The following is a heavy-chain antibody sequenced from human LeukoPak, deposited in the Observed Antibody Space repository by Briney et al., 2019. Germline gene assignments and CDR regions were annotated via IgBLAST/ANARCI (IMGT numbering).Heavy chain of an antibody. CDR2: ISGSGGST. J-gene: IGHJ4*02. D-gene: IGHD2-2*01. CDR3: AKVRADCSSTSCYLNYFDY. Sequence: SGGSLRLSCAASGLTFSSYAMSWVRQAPGKGLEWVSAISGSGGSTYYADSVKGRFTISRDNSKNTLYLQMNSLRAEDTAVYYCAKVRADCSSTSCYLNYFDYWGQGTLVTVSS. CDR1: GLTFSSYA. V-gene: IGHV3-23*01.